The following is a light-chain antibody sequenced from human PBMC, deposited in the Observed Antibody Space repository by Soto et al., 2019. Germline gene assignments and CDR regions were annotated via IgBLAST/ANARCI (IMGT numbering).Light chain of an antibody. V-gene: IGKV3-20*01. CDR1: QSVSSSY. CDR2: GAS. CDR3: QQYGSSPHT. Sequence: EIVLTQSPGTLSLSPGERATLSCRASQSVSSSYLAWYQHKPGQAPRLLIYGASSRATGIPDRFSGSRSGTSFTLTFSRREPEDFAVYYCQQYGSSPHTFGQGTKLEIK. J-gene: IGKJ2*01.